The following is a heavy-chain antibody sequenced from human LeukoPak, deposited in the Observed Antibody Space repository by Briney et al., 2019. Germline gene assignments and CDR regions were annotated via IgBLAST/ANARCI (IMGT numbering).Heavy chain of an antibody. CDR3: ARDRGHLESGYYYYYMDV. Sequence: SETLSLTCTVSGYSISSGYYWGWIRQPPGKGLEWIGYIYYSGSTNYNPSLKSRVTISVDTSKNQFSLKLSSVTAADTAVYYCARDRGHLESGYYYYYMDVWGKGTTVTISS. V-gene: IGHV4-61*01. CDR1: GYSISSGYY. J-gene: IGHJ6*03. D-gene: IGHD1-1*01. CDR2: IYYSGST.